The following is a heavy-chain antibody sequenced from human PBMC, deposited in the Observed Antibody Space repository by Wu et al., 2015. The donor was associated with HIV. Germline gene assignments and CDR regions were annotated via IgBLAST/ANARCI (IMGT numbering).Heavy chain of an antibody. CDR1: GYTFTSYG. Sequence: QVQLVQSGAEVKKPGASVKVSCKASGYTFTSYGISWVRQAPGQGLEWMGWISAYNGNTNYAQKLQGRVTMTTDTSTSTAYMELRSLRSDDTAVYYCARRTPPLRIWGSYRPDDAFDIWGQGTMVTVSS. D-gene: IGHD3-16*02. CDR2: ISAYNGNT. V-gene: IGHV1-18*01. CDR3: ARRTPPLRIWGSYRPDDAFDI. J-gene: IGHJ3*02.